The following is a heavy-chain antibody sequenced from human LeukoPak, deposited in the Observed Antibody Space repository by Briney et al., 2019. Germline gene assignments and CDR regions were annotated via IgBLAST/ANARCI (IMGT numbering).Heavy chain of an antibody. D-gene: IGHD2-15*01. CDR2: IYYSGST. CDR3: ARSGGSCYRCFDY. J-gene: IGHJ4*02. Sequence: PSETLSLTCTISGGSISSYYWSWIRQPPGKGLEWIGYIYYSGSTNYNPSLKSRVTISVDTSKNQFSLKLSSVTAADTAVYYCARSGGSCYRCFDYWGQGTLVTVSS. V-gene: IGHV4-59*01. CDR1: GGSISSYY.